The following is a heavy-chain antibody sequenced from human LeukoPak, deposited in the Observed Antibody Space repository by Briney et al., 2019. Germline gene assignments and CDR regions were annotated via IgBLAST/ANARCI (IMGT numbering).Heavy chain of an antibody. D-gene: IGHD5-12*01. CDR1: GYTFTSYA. CDR3: ARRGYDRSHYSTYYMDV. Sequence: ASVKVSCKASGYTFTSYAMHWVRQAPGQRREWMGWINAGNGNTKYSQEFQGRVTITRDTSASTAYMELSSLGSEDTAVYFCARRGYDRSHYSTYYMDVWGNGTAVTVSS. V-gene: IGHV1-3*03. J-gene: IGHJ6*03. CDR2: INAGNGNT.